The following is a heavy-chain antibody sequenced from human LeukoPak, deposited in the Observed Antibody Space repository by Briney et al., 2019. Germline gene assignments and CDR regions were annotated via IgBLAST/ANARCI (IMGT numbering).Heavy chain of an antibody. Sequence: HSGGSLRLSCAASGFTVSSKYMSWGRQAPGKGLGWVSVIYSGGNTYYADSVKGRFTISRDNSKNTVNLQMNSLRAEDTAVYYCASGIEVGPIYFDYWGQGTLVTVSS. J-gene: IGHJ4*02. CDR1: GFTVSSKY. CDR3: ASGIEVGPIYFDY. D-gene: IGHD6-19*01. V-gene: IGHV3-66*01. CDR2: IYSGGNT.